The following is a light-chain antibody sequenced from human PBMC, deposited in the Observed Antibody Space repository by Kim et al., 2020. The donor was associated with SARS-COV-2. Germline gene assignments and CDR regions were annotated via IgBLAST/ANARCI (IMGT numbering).Light chain of an antibody. CDR2: AAS. Sequence: DIQMTQSPSSLSASVGDRVNITCRASQSISSYLNWYQQKPGKAPKLLIYAASSLQSGVPSRFSGSGSGTDFTLTISSLQPEDFATYYCQQSYSTPATFGGGTKVDIK. V-gene: IGKV1-39*01. J-gene: IGKJ4*01. CDR1: QSISSY. CDR3: QQSYSTPAT.